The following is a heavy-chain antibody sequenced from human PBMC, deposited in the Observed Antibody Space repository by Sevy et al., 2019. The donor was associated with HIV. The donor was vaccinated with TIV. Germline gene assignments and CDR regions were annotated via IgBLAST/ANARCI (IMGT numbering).Heavy chain of an antibody. CDR1: GYSISSGYY. D-gene: IGHD2-2*01. CDR3: ARDCSSTSCSWDDAFDI. CDR2: IYHSGST. J-gene: IGHJ3*02. V-gene: IGHV4-38-2*02. Sequence: SETLSLTCAVSGYSISSGYYWGWIRQPPGKGLEWIGSIYHSGSTYYNPSLKSRVTISVDTSKNQFSLKLSSVTAADTAVYYCARDCSSTSCSWDDAFDIWGQGTMVTVSS.